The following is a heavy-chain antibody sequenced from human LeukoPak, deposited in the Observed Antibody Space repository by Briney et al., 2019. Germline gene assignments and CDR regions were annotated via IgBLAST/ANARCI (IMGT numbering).Heavy chain of an antibody. CDR1: GFTFSNAW. CDR2: IKSKTDGGTT. J-gene: IGHJ4*02. Sequence: PGGSLRLSCAASGFTFSNAWMSWVRQAPGKGLEWVGRIKSKTDGGTTDYAAPVKGRFTISRDDSKNTLYLQMNSLKTEDTAVYYCTTTDYYDSSGYRMGVGYWGQGTLVTVSS. CDR3: TTTDYYDSSGYRMGVGY. D-gene: IGHD3-22*01. V-gene: IGHV3-15*01.